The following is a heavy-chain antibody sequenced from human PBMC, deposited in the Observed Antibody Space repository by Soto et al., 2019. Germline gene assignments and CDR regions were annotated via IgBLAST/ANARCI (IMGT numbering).Heavy chain of an antibody. J-gene: IGHJ4*02. V-gene: IGHV3-15*02. CDR3: TTFFDLY. Sequence: EVQLVESGGTLVKPGGSLRLSCAASGFTFSTTWMNWVRQAPGKGLEWVGHIKSEIDGGTTDYAAAVKGRFTNSRDDSKNTLHLQMNSLKSEDTDVYYCTTFFDLYWGQGTLVTVSS. D-gene: IGHD3-3*01. CDR2: IKSEIDGGTT. CDR1: GFTFSTTW.